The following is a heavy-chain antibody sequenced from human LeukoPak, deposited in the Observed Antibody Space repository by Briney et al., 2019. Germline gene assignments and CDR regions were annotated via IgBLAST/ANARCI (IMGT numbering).Heavy chain of an antibody. V-gene: IGHV1-2*02. Sequence: ASVKVSCKASGYTFNDYQMHWVRQAPGQGLEWVGLINPNSGGTKIAQKFQGRVTMTRDTSISTAYMEVTRLTSDDTAIYYCARVLGSRVDPWGQGTLVTVSS. CDR1: GYTFNDYQ. J-gene: IGHJ5*02. CDR2: INPNSGGT. CDR3: ARVLGSRVDP.